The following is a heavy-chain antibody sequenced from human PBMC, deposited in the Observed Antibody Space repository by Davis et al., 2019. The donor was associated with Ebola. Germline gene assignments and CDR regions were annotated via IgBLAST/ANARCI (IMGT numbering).Heavy chain of an antibody. CDR2: IYWDDDK. Sequence: SGPTLVKPTQTLTLTCTCSGFSLSTSGVGVGWIRQPPGKALEWLALIYWDDDKRYSPSLTSRLTITKDTSKNQVVLTMTHMDPVDTATYYCVHRFLTTTVDYGMDVWGQGTTVTVSS. D-gene: IGHD1-1*01. CDR3: VHRFLTTTVDYGMDV. V-gene: IGHV2-5*02. J-gene: IGHJ6*02. CDR1: GFSLSTSGVG.